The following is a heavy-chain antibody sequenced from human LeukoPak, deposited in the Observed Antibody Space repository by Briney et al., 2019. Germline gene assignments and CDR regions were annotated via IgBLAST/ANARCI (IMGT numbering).Heavy chain of an antibody. V-gene: IGHV3-53*01. CDR1: GFTVSNNY. J-gene: IGHJ4*02. CDR3: ARPSWGSSSWYYFDY. D-gene: IGHD6-13*01. CDR2: VYIGGST. Sequence: PGGSLRLSCAASGFTVSNNYMSWVRQAPGKGLEWVSVVYIGGSTFYADSVKGRFTISRDNSKNTLYLHMNSLRAEDTAVYYCARPSWGSSSWYYFDYWGQGTLLTVSS.